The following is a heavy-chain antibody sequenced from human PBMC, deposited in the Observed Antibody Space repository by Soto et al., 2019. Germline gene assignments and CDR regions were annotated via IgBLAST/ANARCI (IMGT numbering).Heavy chain of an antibody. Sequence: GGSLRLSCAASGFTFSSYSMNWVRQAPGKGLEWVSSISSSSSYRYYADSAKGRVTISRDNAKNSLYLQMNSLRAEDTAVYYCVVVPAAIKSYYYYGMDVWGQWTTVT. V-gene: IGHV3-21*01. D-gene: IGHD2-2*01. J-gene: IGHJ6*02. CDR3: VVVPAAIKSYYYYGMDV. CDR2: ISSSSSYR. CDR1: GFTFSSYS.